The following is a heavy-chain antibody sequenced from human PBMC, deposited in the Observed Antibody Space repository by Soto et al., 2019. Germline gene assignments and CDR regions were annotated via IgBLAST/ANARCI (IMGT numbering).Heavy chain of an antibody. Sequence: QVQLQESGPGLVKPSETLSLTCTVSGGSISSYYWSWIRQPPGKGLEWIGYIYYSGSTNYNPSLKSRVAISVDTSNNQCSLKLSSVTAADTALYYCARRWGAAFDYWGQGTLVTVSS. CDR2: IYYSGST. CDR1: GGSISSYY. J-gene: IGHJ4*02. CDR3: ARRWGAAFDY. D-gene: IGHD1-26*01. V-gene: IGHV4-59*08.